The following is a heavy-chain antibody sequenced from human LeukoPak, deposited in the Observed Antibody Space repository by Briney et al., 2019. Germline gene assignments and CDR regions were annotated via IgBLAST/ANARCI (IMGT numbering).Heavy chain of an antibody. D-gene: IGHD2-21*02. J-gene: IGHJ4*02. V-gene: IGHV1-24*01. CDR1: GYTLTELS. CDR2: FDPEDGET. CDR3: ATLAYCGGDCYSALDY. Sequence: ASVKVSCKVSGYTLTELSMHWVRQAPGKGLGWMGGFDPEDGETIYAQKFQGRVTMTEDTSTDTAYMELSSLRSEDTAVYYCATLAYCGGDCYSALDYWGQGTLVTVSS.